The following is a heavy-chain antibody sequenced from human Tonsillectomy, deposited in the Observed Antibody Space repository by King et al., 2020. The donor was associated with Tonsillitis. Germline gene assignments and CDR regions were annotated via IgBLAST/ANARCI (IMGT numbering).Heavy chain of an antibody. V-gene: IGHV3-7*04. J-gene: IGHJ4*02. CDR1: GFTFSTYW. D-gene: IGHD7-27*01. CDR2: IKPDGSDK. Sequence: VQLVESGGDLVQPGGSLRVSCAASGFTFSTYWMIWVRQVPGKGLEWVANIKPDGSDKYYVDSVKGRFTISRDNTNNSLYLEMNRLRAEDTAVYYCVRGNWGDYWGQGALVTVSS. CDR3: VRGNWGDY.